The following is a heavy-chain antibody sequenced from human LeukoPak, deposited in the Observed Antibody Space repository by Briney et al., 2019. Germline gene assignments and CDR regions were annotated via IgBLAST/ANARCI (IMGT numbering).Heavy chain of an antibody. D-gene: IGHD6-19*01. CDR1: GYSFTSYW. CDR2: IYPGDSDT. J-gene: IGHJ3*02. Sequence: TGESLKISCMGSGYSFTSYWIGWVRQMPGKGLEWMGIIYPGDSDTRYSPSFQGQVTISADKSISTAYLQWSSLKASDTAMYYCARHSRQWLFNDGFDIWGQGTMVTVSS. V-gene: IGHV5-51*01. CDR3: ARHSRQWLFNDGFDI.